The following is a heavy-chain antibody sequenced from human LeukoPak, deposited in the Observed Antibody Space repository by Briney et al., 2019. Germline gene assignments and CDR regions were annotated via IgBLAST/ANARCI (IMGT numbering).Heavy chain of an antibody. CDR3: ARHSLPGTTPFDY. J-gene: IGHJ4*02. D-gene: IGHD1-1*01. V-gene: IGHV1-46*01. CDR2: INPKTGST. Sequence: ASVKVSCKASGYTFISHYVHWVRQVPGQGLEWMGIINPKTGSTTYPQKFQGRVTMTRDTSTSTVYMELSRLESEDTALYYCARHSLPGTTPFDYWGQGTLVTVS. CDR1: GYTFISHY.